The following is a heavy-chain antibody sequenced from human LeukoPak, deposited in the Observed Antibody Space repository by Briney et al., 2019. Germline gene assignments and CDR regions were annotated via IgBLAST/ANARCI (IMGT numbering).Heavy chain of an antibody. CDR2: IYYSGST. Sequence: PSETLSLTCTVSGGSISSYYWSWIRQPPGKGLEWIGYIYYSGSTNYNPSLKSRVTISVDTSKNQFSLKLSSVTAADTAVYYCARNSYGYEGWLDPWGQGTLVTVSS. D-gene: IGHD5-18*01. V-gene: IGHV4-59*01. J-gene: IGHJ5*02. CDR3: ARNSYGYEGWLDP. CDR1: GGSISSYY.